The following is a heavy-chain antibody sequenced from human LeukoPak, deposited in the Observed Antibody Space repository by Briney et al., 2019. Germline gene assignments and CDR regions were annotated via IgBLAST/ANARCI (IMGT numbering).Heavy chain of an antibody. Sequence: GRSLRLSCAASGFTFSSYGMHWVRQAPGKGLAWVEVIWYDGSKKYYADSVKGRFTISRDNSKNTLYLQMNSLRAEDTAVYYCAREYYYDSSGLFDYWGQGTLVTVSS. J-gene: IGHJ4*02. CDR3: AREYYYDSSGLFDY. CDR1: GFTFSSYG. CDR2: IWYDGSKK. V-gene: IGHV3-33*01. D-gene: IGHD3-22*01.